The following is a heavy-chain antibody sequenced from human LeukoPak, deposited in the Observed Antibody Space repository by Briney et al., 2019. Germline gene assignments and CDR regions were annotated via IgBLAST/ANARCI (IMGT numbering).Heavy chain of an antibody. CDR1: GFTFSSYA. CDR2: TSDSGYYT. Sequence: GGSLRLSCAASGFTFSSYAMSWVRQAPGKGLEWVSTTSDSGYYTYYADSVKGRFTISRDNSKNTPHLQMNSLRGEDTAVYYCTKAGLRGDDSHAKLSDYWGQGTLVTVSS. V-gene: IGHV3-23*01. D-gene: IGHD2-21*01. CDR3: TKAGLRGDDSHAKLSDY. J-gene: IGHJ4*02.